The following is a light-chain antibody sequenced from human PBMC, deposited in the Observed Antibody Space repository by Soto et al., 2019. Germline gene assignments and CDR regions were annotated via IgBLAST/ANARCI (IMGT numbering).Light chain of an antibody. J-gene: IGKJ1*01. CDR2: GAS. Sequence: EIVMTQSPATLSVSPGERATLSCRASQSVNIHLAWYQQKPGQAPRLLICGASARATGIPAKFIGSGSGTEFTLTTSSLQSEDFAVDYCQQYNKWPRTFGQGTKVDIK. V-gene: IGKV3D-15*01. CDR1: QSVNIH. CDR3: QQYNKWPRT.